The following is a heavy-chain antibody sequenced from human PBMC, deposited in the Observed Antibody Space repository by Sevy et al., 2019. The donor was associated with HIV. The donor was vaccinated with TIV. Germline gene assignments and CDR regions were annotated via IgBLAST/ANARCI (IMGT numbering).Heavy chain of an antibody. CDR3: ARAGLRGDAFDI. V-gene: IGHV3-21*01. Sequence: GGSLRLSCAASGFTFSSYGMNWVRQAPGKGLEWVSSISSSSSYIYYAYSVKGRFTISRDNAKNSLYLQMNSLRAEDTAVYYCARAGLRGDAFDIWGQGTMVTVSS. D-gene: IGHD3-16*01. J-gene: IGHJ3*02. CDR1: GFTFSSYG. CDR2: ISSSSSYI.